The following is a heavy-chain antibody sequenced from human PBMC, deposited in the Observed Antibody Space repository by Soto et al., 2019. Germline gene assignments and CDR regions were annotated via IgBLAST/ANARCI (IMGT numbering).Heavy chain of an antibody. CDR3: ARDGYLDGHY. CDR1: GFTFRNYN. J-gene: IGHJ4*02. CDR2: IRSKANSYAT. V-gene: IGHV3-73*01. Sequence: GGSLRLSCAAXGFTFRNYNMNWVRQVPGKGLEWVGRIRSKANSYATAYAASVKGRFTISRDDSKNTAYLQMNSLKTEDTAVYYCARDGYLDGHYWGQGALVTVSS. D-gene: IGHD3-22*01.